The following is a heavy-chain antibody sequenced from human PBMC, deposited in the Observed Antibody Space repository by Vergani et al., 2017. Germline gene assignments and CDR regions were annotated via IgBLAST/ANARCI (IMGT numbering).Heavy chain of an antibody. CDR1: GFTLSNYD. CDR3: AKHFRVWGIDY. J-gene: IGHJ4*02. D-gene: IGHD3-16*01. CDR2: IQFDGSNQ. V-gene: IGHV3-30*02. Sequence: QVQLAESGGGVVQRGGSPRPHCGTFGFTLSNYDMQWIRQGPGRGLEFVAFIQFDGSNQYYEDSVKGRFTLSRDFSKNTLYLQMNSLRTDDTATYYCAKHFRVWGIDYWGQGTQVIVSS.